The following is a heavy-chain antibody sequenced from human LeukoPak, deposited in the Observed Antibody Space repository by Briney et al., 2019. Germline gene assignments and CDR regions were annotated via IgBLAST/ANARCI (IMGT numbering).Heavy chain of an antibody. D-gene: IGHD3-22*01. V-gene: IGHV3-30*18. Sequence: GGSLILSCAASGFTFRTYGMHWVRQAPGKGLEWVAVISYDGSNKYYADSVKGRFTISRDNPKNTLYLQMNSLRAEDTAVYYCAKRDSSGYYYFDYWGQGTLVTVSS. CDR2: ISYDGSNK. J-gene: IGHJ4*02. CDR1: GFTFRTYG. CDR3: AKRDSSGYYYFDY.